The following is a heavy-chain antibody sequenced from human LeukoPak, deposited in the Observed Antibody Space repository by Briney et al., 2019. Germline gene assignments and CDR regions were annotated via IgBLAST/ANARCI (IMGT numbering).Heavy chain of an antibody. D-gene: IGHD2-15*01. CDR2: MNSSGGST. V-gene: IGHV1-46*01. J-gene: IGHJ5*02. Sequence: ASVNVSCKSSGYTFTIYYMHWVRQAPGQGIEWMGIMNSSGGSTSYAQKFQGRVTMTRDMSTSTVYMELSSLRSEDTAVYYCARDAYRTRGIVGFDAWGQGTLVTVSS. CDR3: ARDAYRTRGIVGFDA. CDR1: GYTFTIYY.